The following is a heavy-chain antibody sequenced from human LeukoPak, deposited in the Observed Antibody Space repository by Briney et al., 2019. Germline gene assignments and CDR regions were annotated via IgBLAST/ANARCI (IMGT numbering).Heavy chain of an antibody. CDR3: AREIAAAGQRAKGAFDI. J-gene: IGHJ3*02. CDR1: GFTFSTYW. V-gene: IGHV3-74*01. Sequence: GGSLRLSCAASGFTFSTYWMHWVRQTPGKGLVWVSRINIDGSGTTYADSVKGRFTISRDNAKNTLYLQMNSLRAEDTAVYYCAREIAAAGQRAKGAFDIWGQGTMVTVSS. CDR2: INIDGSGT. D-gene: IGHD6-13*01.